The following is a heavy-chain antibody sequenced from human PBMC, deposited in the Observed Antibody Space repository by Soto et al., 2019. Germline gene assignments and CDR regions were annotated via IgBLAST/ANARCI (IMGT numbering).Heavy chain of an antibody. J-gene: IGHJ4*02. Sequence: SETLSLTCTVSGGTISSWYWSWIRQPPGKGLEWIGYIYYSGSTNCNPSLKSRVTISVDTSKNQFSLKLSSVTAADTAVYYCARLFSSGYWPFDYWGQGTLVTVSS. D-gene: IGHD3-22*01. CDR2: IYYSGST. CDR3: ARLFSSGYWPFDY. V-gene: IGHV4-59*08. CDR1: GGTISSWY.